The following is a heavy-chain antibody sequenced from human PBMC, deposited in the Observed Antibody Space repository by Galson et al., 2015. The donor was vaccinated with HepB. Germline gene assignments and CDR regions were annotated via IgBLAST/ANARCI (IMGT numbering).Heavy chain of an antibody. J-gene: IGHJ2*01. CDR2: IYYSGRT. CDR3: ARLESGNWSFDL. Sequence: ETLSLTCTVSGGSISRSSYYWGWIRQPPGKGLEWIGSIYYSGRTYYNPSLKSRVTISVDTSKHQFSLKLSSVTAADTAVYYCARLESGNWSFDLWGRGTLVTVSS. D-gene: IGHD1-26*01. CDR1: GGSISRSSYY. V-gene: IGHV4-39*01.